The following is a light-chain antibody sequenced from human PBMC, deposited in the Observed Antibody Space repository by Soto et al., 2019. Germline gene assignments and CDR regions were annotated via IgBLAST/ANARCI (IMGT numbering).Light chain of an antibody. CDR3: QQRSNWPQLT. Sequence: EIVLTQSPATLSLSPGERATLSCRASQSVSSYLAWYQQKPGQAPRLLIYDASNRATGIPARFSGSGSGTDLTLTISSLEPEGFAVYYCQQRSNWPQLTFGGGTKVEIK. CDR2: DAS. CDR1: QSVSSY. V-gene: IGKV3-11*01. J-gene: IGKJ4*01.